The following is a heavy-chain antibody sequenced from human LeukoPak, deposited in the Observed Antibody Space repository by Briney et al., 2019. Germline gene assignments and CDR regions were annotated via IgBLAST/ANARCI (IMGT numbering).Heavy chain of an antibody. CDR2: IKSDGRST. CDR3: ARDLAWGGY. J-gene: IGHJ4*02. V-gene: IGHV3-74*01. Sequence: PGGSLRLSCAASGFTFSSYWMHWVRQAPGKGLVWVSLIKSDGRSTSYADSVKGRFTISRDNAKNTVYLQMNSLRAEDTAVYYCARDLAWGGYWGQGTLVTISS. D-gene: IGHD7-27*01. CDR1: GFTFSSYW.